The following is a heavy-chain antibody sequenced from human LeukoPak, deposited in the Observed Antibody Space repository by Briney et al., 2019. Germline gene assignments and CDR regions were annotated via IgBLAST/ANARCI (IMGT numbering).Heavy chain of an antibody. CDR2: INPNSGGT. Sequence: ASVKVSCKSSGYTFTTYGIGWVRQAPGQGLEWMGWINPNSGGTNYAQKFQGRVTMTRDTSISTAYMELSRLRSDDTAVYYCARDLSTSSNWFDPWGQGTLVTVSS. D-gene: IGHD2-2*01. V-gene: IGHV1-2*02. J-gene: IGHJ5*02. CDR3: ARDLSTSSNWFDP. CDR1: GYTFTTYG.